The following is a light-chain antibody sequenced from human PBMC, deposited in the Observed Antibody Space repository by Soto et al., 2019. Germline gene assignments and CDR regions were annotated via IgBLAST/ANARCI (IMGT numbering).Light chain of an antibody. Sequence: EIVLTQSPATLSLSPGERATLSCRASQSVSSYLAWYQQKPGQAPRLLIYDASNMATGIPARFSASGSGTDFTLTISSLEPEDFAVYYCQQRSNWPPFTFGQGTRLEIK. V-gene: IGKV3-11*01. CDR2: DAS. J-gene: IGKJ5*01. CDR1: QSVSSY. CDR3: QQRSNWPPFT.